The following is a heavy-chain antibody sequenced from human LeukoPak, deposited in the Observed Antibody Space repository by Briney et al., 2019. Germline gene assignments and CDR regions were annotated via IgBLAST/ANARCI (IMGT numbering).Heavy chain of an antibody. CDR1: GFTFSSYW. V-gene: IGHV3-74*01. D-gene: IGHD2-2*01. J-gene: IGHJ4*01. Sequence: PGGSLRLSCAASGFTFSSYWMHWVRQAPGKGLVWVSRINRAGSSTSYADSVKGRFTISRDNAKNTLYLQMNSLRAEDTAVYYCARLLPREDIVVVPAAKTFTGFDYWGQGTLVT. CDR2: INRAGSST. CDR3: ARLLPREDIVVVPAAKTFTGFDY.